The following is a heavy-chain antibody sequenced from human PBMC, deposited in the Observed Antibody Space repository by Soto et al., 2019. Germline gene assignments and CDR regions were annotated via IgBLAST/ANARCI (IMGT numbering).Heavy chain of an antibody. CDR3: AHSNDFWSHHGRFDP. CDR1: GFSLTTSGVG. J-gene: IGHJ5*02. D-gene: IGHD3-3*01. Sequence: QITLKESGPTLVKPTQTLTLTCTFSGFSLTTSGVGVGWIRQPPEKALEWLALSYWDDDKHYSPSLKSRRTINTDNSKNQVVLTITNMDPVHTATYYCAHSNDFWSHHGRFDPWGQGTLVPVSS. V-gene: IGHV2-5*02. CDR2: SYWDDDK.